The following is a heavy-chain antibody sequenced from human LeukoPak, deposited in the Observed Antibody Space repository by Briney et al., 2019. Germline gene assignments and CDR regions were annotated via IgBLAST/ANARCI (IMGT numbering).Heavy chain of an antibody. CDR3: ARGQPGGGY. CDR1: GGXXSGYY. J-gene: IGHJ4*02. Sequence: SETLSLTCAVYGGXXSGYYWSWIRQXXXXGLEWIGEINHSGSTNYNPSLKSRVTISVDTSKNQFSLKLSSVTAADTAVYYCARGQPGGGYWGQGTLVTVSS. CDR2: INHSGST. D-gene: IGHD3-10*01. V-gene: IGHV4-34*01.